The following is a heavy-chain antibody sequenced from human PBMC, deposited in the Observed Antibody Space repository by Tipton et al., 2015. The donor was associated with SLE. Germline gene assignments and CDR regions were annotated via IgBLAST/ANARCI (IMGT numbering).Heavy chain of an antibody. Sequence: TLSLTCSVSGDSLSTYYWNWIRQTPGKGLEWIGNIDISGSPNYNPSLKSRVTLTVDTPKNQFSLKLRSVTAADTAVYYCARLAFYRNSSPSFGYWGPGTLVTVSS. CDR1: GDSLSTYY. CDR3: ARLAFYRNSSPSFGY. D-gene: IGHD6-6*01. J-gene: IGHJ4*02. V-gene: IGHV4-4*09. CDR2: IDISGSP.